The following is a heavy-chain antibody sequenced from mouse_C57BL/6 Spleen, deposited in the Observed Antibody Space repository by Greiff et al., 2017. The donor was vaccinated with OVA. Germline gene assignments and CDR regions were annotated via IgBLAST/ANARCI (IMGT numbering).Heavy chain of an antibody. J-gene: IGHJ4*01. Sequence: VQLKQSVAELVRPGASVKLSCTASGFTIKNTYMHWVKQRPEQGLEWIGRIDPANGNTKYAPKFQGKATITADTSSNTAYLQLSSLTSEDTAIYYCADYGYDGAMDYWGQGTSVTVSS. CDR2: IDPANGNT. CDR1: GFTIKNTY. D-gene: IGHD2-2*01. V-gene: IGHV14-3*01. CDR3: ADYGYDGAMDY.